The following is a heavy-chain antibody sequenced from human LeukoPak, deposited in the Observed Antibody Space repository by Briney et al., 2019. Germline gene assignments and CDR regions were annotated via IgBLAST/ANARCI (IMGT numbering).Heavy chain of an antibody. J-gene: IGHJ4*02. CDR3: ARVLPSGYYYGPVDY. D-gene: IGHD3-22*01. Sequence: GGSLRLSCSASGFTFSTYWMSWVRQTPGKGLEWVSVIYSGGSTYHADTVKGRFTISRDNSTNTLYLQMNMLRAEDTAVYYCARVLPSGYYYGPVDYWGQGTLVTVSS. V-gene: IGHV3-53*01. CDR2: IYSGGST. CDR1: GFTFSTYW.